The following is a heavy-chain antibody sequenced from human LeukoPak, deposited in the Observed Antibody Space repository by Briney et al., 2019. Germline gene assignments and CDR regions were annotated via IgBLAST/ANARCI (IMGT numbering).Heavy chain of an antibody. V-gene: IGHV1-2*02. D-gene: IGHD1-26*01. Sequence: ASVKVSCKAPIGTFSRYAISWVPHAPGQGLEWMVCINPNSGGTNYAQKFQGRVTMTRDTSISTAYMEMSRLRSDDTAVYYCARDKSIVGATGGGAFDIWGQGTMVTVSS. CDR3: ARDKSIVGATGGGAFDI. CDR2: INPNSGGT. J-gene: IGHJ3*02. CDR1: IGTFSRYA.